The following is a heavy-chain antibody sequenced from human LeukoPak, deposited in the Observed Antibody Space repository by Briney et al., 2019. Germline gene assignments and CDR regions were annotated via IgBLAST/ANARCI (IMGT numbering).Heavy chain of an antibody. CDR2: IYSGGNT. V-gene: IGHV3-53*05. J-gene: IGHJ2*01. Sequence: GGALRLSCVTSGLNVKNNYMFWVRQSPVKGLEWVSIIYSGGNTFYADSVKGRFTISRDNSKNTLYLQMGSLRAEDMAVYYCARAGQWPAYWYFDLWGRGTLVTVSS. D-gene: IGHD6-19*01. CDR3: ARAGQWPAYWYFDL. CDR1: GLNVKNNY.